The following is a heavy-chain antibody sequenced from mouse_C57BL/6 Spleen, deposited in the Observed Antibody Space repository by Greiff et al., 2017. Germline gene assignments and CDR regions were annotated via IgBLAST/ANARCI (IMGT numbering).Heavy chain of an antibody. CDR3: AREGMVTTRAMDY. J-gene: IGHJ4*01. Sequence: QVQLQQPGAELVKPGASVKLSCKASGYTFTSYWMHWVKQRPGQGLEWIGMIHPNSGSTNYNEKFKSKATLTVDKSSSTAYMQLSSLTSEDSAVYYCAREGMVTTRAMDYWGQGTSVTGSS. CDR1: GYTFTSYW. V-gene: IGHV1-64*01. CDR2: IHPNSGST. D-gene: IGHD2-2*01.